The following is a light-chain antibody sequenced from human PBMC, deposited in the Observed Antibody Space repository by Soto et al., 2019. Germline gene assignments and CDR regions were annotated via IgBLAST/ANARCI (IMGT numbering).Light chain of an antibody. CDR3: SSYAGSSNV. CDR2: DVS. CDR1: SSDVGGHNS. Sequence: QSALTQPASVSGSPGQSITISCTGTSSDVGGHNSVAWYQHNPGKAPKLMIYDVSNRPSGVSSRFSGSKSGNTASLTVSGLQAEEEADSYCSSYAGSSNVFGTGTEVTVL. J-gene: IGLJ1*01. V-gene: IGLV2-14*01.